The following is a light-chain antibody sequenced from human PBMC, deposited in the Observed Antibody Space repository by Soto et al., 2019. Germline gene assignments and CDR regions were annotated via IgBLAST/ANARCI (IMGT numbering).Light chain of an antibody. J-gene: IGLJ2*01. CDR2: EVS. Sequence: QSALTQPASVSGSPGQSITISCTGTSSDVGSYNFVSWYQQHPGKAHKLMIYEVSKRPSGVSYRFSGSKSGNTASLTISGLQAEDEADYYCCSYAGSITYVIFGGGTKLTVL. V-gene: IGLV2-23*02. CDR3: CSYAGSITYVI. CDR1: SSDVGSYNF.